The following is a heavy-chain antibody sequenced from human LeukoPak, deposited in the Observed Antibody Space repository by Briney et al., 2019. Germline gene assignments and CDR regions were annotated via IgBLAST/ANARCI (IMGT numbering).Heavy chain of an antibody. CDR3: AREGGSERMYYYGSGSSSGAFDI. CDR1: GFTFSSYS. D-gene: IGHD3-10*01. CDR2: ISSSSSYI. V-gene: IGHV3-21*01. Sequence: GGSLRLSCAASGFTFSSYSMNWVRQAPGKGLEWVSSISSSSSYIYYADSVKGRFTISRDNAKNSLYLQMNSLRAEDTAVYYCAREGGSERMYYYGSGSSSGAFDIWGQGTMVTVSS. J-gene: IGHJ3*02.